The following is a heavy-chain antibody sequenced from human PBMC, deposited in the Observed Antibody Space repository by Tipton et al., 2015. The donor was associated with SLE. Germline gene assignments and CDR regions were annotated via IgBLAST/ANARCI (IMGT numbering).Heavy chain of an antibody. D-gene: IGHD5-12*01. CDR2: IYYSGST. J-gene: IGHJ3*02. Sequence: TLSLTCTVSGGSISSHYWSWFRQPPGKGLEWIGYIYYSGSTNYNPALKSRFTISVDTSKNQLSLKLSSVTAADTAVYYCAVGVATMGDAFDIWGQGTMVTVSS. CDR3: AVGVATMGDAFDI. V-gene: IGHV4-59*11. CDR1: GGSISSHY.